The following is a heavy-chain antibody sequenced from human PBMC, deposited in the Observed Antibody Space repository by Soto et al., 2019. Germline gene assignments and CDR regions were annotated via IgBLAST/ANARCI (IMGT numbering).Heavy chain of an antibody. CDR3: AKDQGDSSGWTDSYFDY. V-gene: IGHV3-30*18. CDR2: ISYDGSNK. Sequence: QVQLVESGGGVVQPGRSLRLSCAASGFTFSSYGMHWVRQAPGKGLEWVAVISYDGSNKYYADSVKGRFTISRDNSKNTLYLQMNSLRAEDTAVYYCAKDQGDSSGWTDSYFDYWGQGTLVTVSS. CDR1: GFTFSSYG. D-gene: IGHD6-19*01. J-gene: IGHJ4*02.